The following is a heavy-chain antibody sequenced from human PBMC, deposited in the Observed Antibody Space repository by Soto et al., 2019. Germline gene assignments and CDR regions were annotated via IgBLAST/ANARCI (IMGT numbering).Heavy chain of an antibody. Sequence: GGSLRLSCAASGFTFSSYSMNWVRQAPEKGLEWVSSISGSGNYTHYADFLRGRFTISRDNAKTSLYLQMNSLRAEDTAVYYCAREGINNYNEYYFDSWGQGTVVTVS. CDR3: AREGINNYNEYYFDS. J-gene: IGHJ4*02. D-gene: IGHD4-4*01. V-gene: IGHV3-21*01. CDR1: GFTFSSYS. CDR2: ISGSGNYT.